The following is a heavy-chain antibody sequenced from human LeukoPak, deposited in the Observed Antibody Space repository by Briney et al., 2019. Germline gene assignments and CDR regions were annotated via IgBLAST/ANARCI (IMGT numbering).Heavy chain of an antibody. J-gene: IGHJ6*02. CDR3: ARDLTGEYYYDSSGPYGMDV. CDR2: ISSSSSYI. CDR1: GFTFSSYS. V-gene: IGHV3-21*01. Sequence: PGGSLRLSCAASGFTFSSYSMNWVRQAPGKGLEWVSSISSSSSYIYYSNSVKGRFPISTDNAKNSLYLQMTSLRDEDTAVYYCARDLTGEYYYDSSGPYGMDVWGQGTTVTVSS. D-gene: IGHD3-22*01.